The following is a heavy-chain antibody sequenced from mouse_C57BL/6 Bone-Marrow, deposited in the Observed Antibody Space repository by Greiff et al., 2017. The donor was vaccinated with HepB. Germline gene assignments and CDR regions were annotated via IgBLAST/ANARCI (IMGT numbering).Heavy chain of an antibody. J-gene: IGHJ2*01. CDR1: GYTFTDYY. CDR2: INPNNGGT. Sequence: VQLQQSGPELVKPGASVKISCKASGYTFTDYYMNWVKQSHGKSLEWIGDINPNNGGTSYNQKFKGKATLTVDKSSSTAYMELRSLTSEDSAVYYCASRDGYYVDYWGQGTTLTVSS. D-gene: IGHD2-3*01. CDR3: ASRDGYYVDY. V-gene: IGHV1-26*01.